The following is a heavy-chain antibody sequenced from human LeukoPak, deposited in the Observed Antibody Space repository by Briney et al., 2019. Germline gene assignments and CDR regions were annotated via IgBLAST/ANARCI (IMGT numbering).Heavy chain of an antibody. D-gene: IGHD6-13*01. V-gene: IGHV4-61*01. CDR3: AREVEYSTTWARFDY. CDR2: IYYTGST. CDR1: GGSVSSGSYY. J-gene: IGHJ4*02. Sequence: SETLSLTCTVSGGSVSSGSYYWSWIRQPPGKGLEWIGYIYYTGSTNYNPSHKSRVTISVNTSKNLFSLKLSSVTAADTAVYYCAREVEYSTTWARFDYWGQGTLVTVSS.